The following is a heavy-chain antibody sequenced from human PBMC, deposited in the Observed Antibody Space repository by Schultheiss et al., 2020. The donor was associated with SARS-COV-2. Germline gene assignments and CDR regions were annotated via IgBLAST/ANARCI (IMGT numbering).Heavy chain of an antibody. D-gene: IGHD6-19*01. Sequence: GGSLRLSCAASGFTFSENWMHWIRQTPGQGLVWVSRANSDGSDTTYADSVRGRFTISRDNAANTVSLQMNSLRAEDTAVYYCARDGVEYSSGWYVGSWGQGTLVTVSS. J-gene: IGHJ5*01. CDR1: GFTFSENW. CDR2: ANSDGSDT. CDR3: ARDGVEYSSGWYVGS. V-gene: IGHV3-74*03.